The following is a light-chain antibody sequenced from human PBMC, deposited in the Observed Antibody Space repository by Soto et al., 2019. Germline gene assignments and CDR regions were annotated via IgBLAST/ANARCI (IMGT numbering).Light chain of an antibody. J-gene: IGLJ2*01. Sequence: QSALTQPASVSGSPGQSITISCTGSNSDIGAYDYVSWYQQHPGKPPTLLIYEVTFRPSGVPNRFSGSKSGNTATLTISGLLTEAEADYYCGSYASATLIFGGGTKLTVL. CDR3: GSYASATLI. CDR2: EVT. CDR1: NSDIGAYDY. V-gene: IGLV2-14*01.